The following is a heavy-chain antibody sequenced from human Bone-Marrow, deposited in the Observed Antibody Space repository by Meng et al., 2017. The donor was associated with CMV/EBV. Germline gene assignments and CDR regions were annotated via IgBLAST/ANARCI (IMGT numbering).Heavy chain of an antibody. D-gene: IGHD6-19*01. Sequence: ASVKVSCKASGYTFTDYRMHWVRQAPGQGLEWMGWISAYNGNTNYAQKLQGRVTMTTDTSTSTAYMELRSLRSDDTAVYYCARDNANGQWLVLYYYGMDVWGQGTTVTVSS. CDR3: ARDNANGQWLVLYYYGMDV. V-gene: IGHV1-18*04. CDR1: GYTFTDYR. J-gene: IGHJ6*02. CDR2: ISAYNGNT.